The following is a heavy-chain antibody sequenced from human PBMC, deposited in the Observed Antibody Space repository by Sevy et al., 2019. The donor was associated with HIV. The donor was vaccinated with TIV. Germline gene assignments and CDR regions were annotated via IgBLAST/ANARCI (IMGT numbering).Heavy chain of an antibody. CDR1: GFTFSSYA. Sequence: GGSLRLSCAASGFTFSSYAMSWVRQAPGKGLEWVSAISGSGGSTYYADSVKGRFTISRDNSKNTLYLQMNSLRAEDMAVYYCAKDAEMGYSSGWSHPVNWFDPWGQGTLVTVSS. CDR2: ISGSGGST. J-gene: IGHJ5*02. D-gene: IGHD6-19*01. V-gene: IGHV3-23*01. CDR3: AKDAEMGYSSGWSHPVNWFDP.